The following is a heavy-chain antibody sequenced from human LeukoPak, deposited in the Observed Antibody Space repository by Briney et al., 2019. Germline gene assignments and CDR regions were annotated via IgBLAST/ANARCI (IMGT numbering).Heavy chain of an antibody. J-gene: IGHJ4*02. CDR1: GYTFTGYY. CDR3: ARYQVGATTFDY. Sequence: ASVKVSCKASGYTFTGYYMHWVRQAPGQGLEWMGWINPNSGGTNYAQKFQGRVTTTRDTSISTAYMELSRLRSDDTAVYYCARYQVGATTFDYWGQGTLVTVSS. V-gene: IGHV1-2*02. CDR2: INPNSGGT. D-gene: IGHD1-26*01.